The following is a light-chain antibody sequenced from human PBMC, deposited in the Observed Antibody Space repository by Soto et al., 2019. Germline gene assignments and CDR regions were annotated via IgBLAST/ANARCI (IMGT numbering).Light chain of an antibody. CDR1: QSIGTS. J-gene: IGKJ2*03. Sequence: DIQMTQSPSTLSASVGDRVTITCRASQSIGTSLAWHQQKPGKAPRFLIYDASTLESGVSSRFSCSGSGTEFTLTISSLQPDDFGTYYCQQCYSYYSFGQGTKLEIK. CDR2: DAS. CDR3: QQCYSYYS. V-gene: IGKV1-5*01.